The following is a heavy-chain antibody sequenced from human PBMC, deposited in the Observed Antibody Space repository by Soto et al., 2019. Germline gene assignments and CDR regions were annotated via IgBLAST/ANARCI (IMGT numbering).Heavy chain of an antibody. V-gene: IGHV3-30-3*01. CDR2: ISYDGSNK. D-gene: IGHD2-2*03. CDR3: AKANDGALDNYMSSFDF. Sequence: GGSLRLSCAASGFTFSTYAMHWVLQAPGKGLEWVAVISYDGSNKYFADSVKGRFTISRDNSKNTVYLQMRRLRVDDTAVYYCAKANDGALDNYMSSFDFWGQGTRVTDSS. CDR1: GFTFSTYA. J-gene: IGHJ4*02.